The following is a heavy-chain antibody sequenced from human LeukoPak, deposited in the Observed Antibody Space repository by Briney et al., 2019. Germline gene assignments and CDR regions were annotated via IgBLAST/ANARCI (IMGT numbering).Heavy chain of an antibody. J-gene: IGHJ4*02. D-gene: IGHD6-13*01. CDR3: ARAGIAAAGTPFDY. CDR2: IYYSGST. V-gene: IGHV4-59*01. CDR1: GGSISSYY. Sequence: SETLSLTCTVSGGSISSYYWGWIRQPPGKGLEWIGYIYYSGSTNYNPSLKSRVTISVDTSKNQFSLKLSSVTAADTAVYYCARAGIAAAGTPFDYWGQGTLVTVSS.